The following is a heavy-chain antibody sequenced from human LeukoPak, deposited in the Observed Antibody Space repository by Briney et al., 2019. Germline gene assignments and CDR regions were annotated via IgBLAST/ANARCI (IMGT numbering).Heavy chain of an antibody. CDR1: GGSISSGGYY. Sequence: SETLSLTCTVSGGSISSGGYYWSWIRQHPGKGLEWIGYIYYSGSTYYNPSLKSRVTISGDTSKNQFSLKLSSVTAADTAVYYCATTPARGQYFDYWGQGTLVTVSS. J-gene: IGHJ4*02. CDR3: ATTPARGQYFDY. CDR2: IYYSGST. D-gene: IGHD1-26*01. V-gene: IGHV4-31*03.